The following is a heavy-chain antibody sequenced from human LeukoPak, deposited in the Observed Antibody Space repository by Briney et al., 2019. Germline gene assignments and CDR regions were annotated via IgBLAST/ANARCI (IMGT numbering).Heavy chain of an antibody. Sequence: ASVKVSCKASGYTFTGYHMHWVRQAPGQGLEWMGRINPNSGDTNYAQKFQGRVTMTRDTSISTAYMELSRLRSDDTAVYYCARDPPKYIAAAPWGYWGQGTLVTVSS. V-gene: IGHV1-2*06. CDR1: GYTFTGYH. D-gene: IGHD6-13*01. J-gene: IGHJ4*02. CDR3: ARDPPKYIAAAPWGY. CDR2: INPNSGDT.